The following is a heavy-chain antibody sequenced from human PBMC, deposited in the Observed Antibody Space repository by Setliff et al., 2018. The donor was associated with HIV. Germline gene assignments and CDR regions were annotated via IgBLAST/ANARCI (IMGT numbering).Heavy chain of an antibody. J-gene: IGHJ4*02. V-gene: IGHV1-69*05. CDR3: ARGQASNDTGRQYNALGHFES. Sequence: ASVKVSCKASGGTFSSYAISWVRQAPGQGLEWMGGIIPIFGTANYAQKFQGRVTITTDESTSTAYMELSSLRSEDTAVYYCARGQASNDTGRQYNALGHFESWGQGTLVTVSS. D-gene: IGHD1-20*01. CDR2: IIPIFGTA. CDR1: GGTFSSYA.